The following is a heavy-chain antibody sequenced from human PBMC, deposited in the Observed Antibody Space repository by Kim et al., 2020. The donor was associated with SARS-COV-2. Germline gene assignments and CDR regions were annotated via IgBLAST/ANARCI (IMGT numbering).Heavy chain of an antibody. CDR3: TRAAGSKTGMDV. V-gene: IGHV3-72*01. CDR2: T. Sequence: TEDAASVKGRFTNSRDESKNSLYLQMNSLETEDTAVYYCTRAAGSKTGMDVWGQGTTVTVSS. D-gene: IGHD2-2*01. J-gene: IGHJ6*02.